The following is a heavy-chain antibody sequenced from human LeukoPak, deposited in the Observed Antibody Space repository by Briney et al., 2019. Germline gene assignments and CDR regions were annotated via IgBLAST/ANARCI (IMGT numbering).Heavy chain of an antibody. V-gene: IGHV3-23*01. CDR1: GFTFSSYA. J-gene: IGHJ4*02. CDR2: ISGRADSR. CDR3: ARSPLIRESYGDKIVKFDY. D-gene: IGHD4-17*01. Sequence: GGSPRLSCAASGFTFSSYAMSWVRQAPGKGLEWVSAISGRADSRYSADSVRGRFTIHRDSYKNTLSLQMDSLRAEDTAVYYCARSPLIRESYGDKIVKFDYWGQGTLVTVSS.